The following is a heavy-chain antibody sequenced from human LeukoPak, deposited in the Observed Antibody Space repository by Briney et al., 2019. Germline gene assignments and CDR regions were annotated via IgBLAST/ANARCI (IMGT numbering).Heavy chain of an antibody. CDR2: IYYSGST. J-gene: IGHJ4*02. CDR1: GGSNSSYY. D-gene: IGHD3-10*01. CDR3: ARDYGSGNSQIFDY. V-gene: IGHV4-59*01. Sequence: KASETLSLTCSVSGGSNSSYYWSWIRQPPGKGLEWIGYIYYSGSTNYNPSLKSRVTISVDTSKNQFSLKLSSVTAADTAMYYCARDYGSGNSQIFDYWGQGTLVTVSS.